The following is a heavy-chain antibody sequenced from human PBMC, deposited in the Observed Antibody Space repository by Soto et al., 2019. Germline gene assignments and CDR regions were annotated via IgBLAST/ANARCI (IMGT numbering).Heavy chain of an antibody. CDR2: IWYDGSKK. D-gene: IGHD3-3*01. V-gene: IGHV3-33*01. CDR1: GFTFSSFG. CDR3: ARDGSYYSLWSGYYPLRNGMDV. J-gene: IGHJ6*02. Sequence: QVQVVESGGGVVQPGRSLRLSCAASGFTFSSFGMHWVRQAPGKGLEWVSLIWYDGSKKSYGDSVKGRFTISRDNSRNTVYLQMNSLSADDTAVYYCARDGSYYSLWSGYYPLRNGMDVWGQGTTVTVSS.